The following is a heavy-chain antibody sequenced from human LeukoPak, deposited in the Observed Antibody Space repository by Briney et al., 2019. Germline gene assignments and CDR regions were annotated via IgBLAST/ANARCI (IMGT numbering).Heavy chain of an antibody. Sequence: SETLSLTCAVYGGSFSGYYWSWIRQPPGKGLEWIGEINHSGSTNYNPSLKSRVTISVDTSKNQFSLKPSSVTAADTAVYYCAGAKGGSPPLYYFDYWGQGTLVTVSS. CDR3: AGAKGGSPPLYYFDY. D-gene: IGHD5-12*01. V-gene: IGHV4-34*01. CDR1: GGSFSGYY. CDR2: INHSGST. J-gene: IGHJ4*02.